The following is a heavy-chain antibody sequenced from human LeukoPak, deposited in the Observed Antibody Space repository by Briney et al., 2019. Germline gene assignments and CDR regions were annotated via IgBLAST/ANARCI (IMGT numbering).Heavy chain of an antibody. CDR3: ARTRGDYGDYAGH. D-gene: IGHD4-17*01. V-gene: IGHV3-48*03. J-gene: IGHJ4*02. Sequence: GGSLRLSCAASGFTFSSYEMNWVRQAPGKGLEWVSYISSSGSTIYYADSVKGRFTISRDNAKNSLYLQMNSLRAEDTAVYYCARTRGDYGDYAGHWGQGTLVTVSS. CDR2: ISSSGSTI. CDR1: GFTFSSYE.